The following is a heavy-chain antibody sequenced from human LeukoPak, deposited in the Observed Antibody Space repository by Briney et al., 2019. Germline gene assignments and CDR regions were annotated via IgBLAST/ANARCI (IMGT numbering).Heavy chain of an antibody. J-gene: IGHJ4*02. V-gene: IGHV3-30*04. CDR2: ISYDGSNK. Sequence: PGGSLRLSCAASGFTFSSYAMHWVRQAPGKGLEWVAVISYDGSNKYYADSVKGRFTISRDNSKNTLYLQMSSLRTEDTALYYCARGMTTQWLTLDYWGQGTLVTVSS. CDR1: GFTFSSYA. D-gene: IGHD6-19*01. CDR3: ARGMTTQWLTLDY.